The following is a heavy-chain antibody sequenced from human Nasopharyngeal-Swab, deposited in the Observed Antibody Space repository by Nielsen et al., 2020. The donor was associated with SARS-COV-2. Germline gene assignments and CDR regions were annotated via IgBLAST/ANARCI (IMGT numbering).Heavy chain of an antibody. J-gene: IGHJ4*02. CDR1: GYCFTSYW. CDR3: ARPPGYGGNSDFDY. Sequence: GESLKISCKGSGYCFTSYWINWVRQMPGKGLERLWRIDPSDPYTNYSPSFQGHVSISTDKSINTAYLQWCSLKASDTAIYYCARPPGYGGNSDFDYWGQGTLVTVSS. V-gene: IGHV5-10-1*01. D-gene: IGHD4-23*01. CDR2: IDPSDPYT.